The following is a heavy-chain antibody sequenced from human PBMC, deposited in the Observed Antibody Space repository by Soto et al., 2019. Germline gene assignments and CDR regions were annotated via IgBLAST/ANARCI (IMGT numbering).Heavy chain of an antibody. J-gene: IGHJ5*02. CDR1: GYTFTSYD. CDR3: ARGVGYDSSGYSSNWFDP. V-gene: IGHV1-8*01. Sequence: ASVKVSCKASGYTFTSYDINWVRQATGQGLEWMGWMNPNSGNTGYAQKFQGRVTMTRNTSISTAYMELSSLRSEDTAVYYCARGVGYDSSGYSSNWFDPWGQGTLVTVSS. CDR2: MNPNSGNT. D-gene: IGHD3-22*01.